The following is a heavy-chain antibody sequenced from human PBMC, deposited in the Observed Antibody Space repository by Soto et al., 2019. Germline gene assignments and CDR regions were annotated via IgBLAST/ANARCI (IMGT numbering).Heavy chain of an antibody. Sequence: SETLSLTCTVSGGSISSYYWSWIRQPPGKGLEWIGYIYYSGSTNYNPSLKSRVTISVDTSKNQFSLKLSSVTAADTAVYYCAREATGYCRSNSCYTYYYGMDVWGQGTTVTVS. J-gene: IGHJ6*02. CDR3: AREATGYCRSNSCYTYYYGMDV. V-gene: IGHV4-59*01. D-gene: IGHD2-2*02. CDR1: GGSISSYY. CDR2: IYYSGST.